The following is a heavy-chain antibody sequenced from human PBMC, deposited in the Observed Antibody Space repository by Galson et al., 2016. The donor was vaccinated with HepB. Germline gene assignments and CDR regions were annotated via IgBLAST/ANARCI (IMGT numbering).Heavy chain of an antibody. Sequence: SLRLSCAASGFTFSRYDMHWVRQATGNDLEWVSALGIVGDTYYQGSVKGRFTISRENAKNSLYLQMKSLRVEDTAVYYCARKPRVYYYGMDVWGQGTTVTVSS. CDR2: LGIVGDT. CDR3: ARKPRVYYYGMDV. J-gene: IGHJ6*02. V-gene: IGHV3-13*01. CDR1: GFTFSRYD.